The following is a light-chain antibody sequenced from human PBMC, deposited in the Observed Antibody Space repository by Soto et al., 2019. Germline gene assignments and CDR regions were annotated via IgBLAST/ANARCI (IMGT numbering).Light chain of an antibody. Sequence: QSALTQPPSASGSPGQSVTISCTGTSSDVGGYNYVSWYQQHPGKAPKLMIYEVSKRPSGVPDRFSGSKSGNTASVTVSGLQAEDEADYYCSSYAGSNNYVVFGGGTKVTVL. CDR3: SSYAGSNNYVV. J-gene: IGLJ2*01. CDR1: SSDVGGYNY. V-gene: IGLV2-8*01. CDR2: EVS.